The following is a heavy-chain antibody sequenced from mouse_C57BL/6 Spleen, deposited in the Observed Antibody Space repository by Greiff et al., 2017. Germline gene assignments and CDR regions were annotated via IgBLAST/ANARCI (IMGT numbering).Heavy chain of an antibody. CDR1: GYTFTSYG. J-gene: IGHJ3*01. Sequence: EVHLVESGAELVRPGSSVKMSCKTSGYTFTSYGINWVKQRPGQGLEWIGYIYIGNGYTEYNEKFKGTATLTSDTSSSTAYMQLSSLTSEDSAIYFCAREGYGYYERAGFAYWGQGTLVTVSA. V-gene: IGHV1-58*01. D-gene: IGHD2-3*01. CDR2: IYIGNGYT. CDR3: AREGYGYYERAGFAY.